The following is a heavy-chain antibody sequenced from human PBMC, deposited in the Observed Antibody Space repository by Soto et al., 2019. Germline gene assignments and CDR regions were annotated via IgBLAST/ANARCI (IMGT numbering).Heavy chain of an antibody. Sequence: ASVKVSCKASGYTFTSYYMHWVRQAPGQGLEWMGIINPSGGSTSYAQKFQGRVTMTRDTSTSTVYMELSSLRSEDTAVYYCARESGGGSGIYYYYYGMDVWGLGTTLTVSS. D-gene: IGHD3-10*01. CDR1: GYTFTSYY. CDR3: ARESGGGSGIYYYYYGMDV. V-gene: IGHV1-46*01. J-gene: IGHJ6*02. CDR2: INPSGGST.